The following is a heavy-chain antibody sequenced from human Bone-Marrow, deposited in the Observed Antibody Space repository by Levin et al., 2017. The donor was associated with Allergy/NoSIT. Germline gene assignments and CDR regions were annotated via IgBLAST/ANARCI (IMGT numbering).Heavy chain of an antibody. D-gene: IGHD2-21*01. CDR1: GFTFKSYG. Sequence: GESLKISCSASGFTFKSYGIHWVRQIPGKGLEWVTVISYDGDFKFYVDSVRGRFTLSRDNANNTFYLEMNSLTTEDTAVYYCARGPRSRGGVDIWGRGTLVTVSS. V-gene: IGHV3-30*03. J-gene: IGHJ3*02. CDR3: ARGPRSRGGVDI. CDR2: ISYDGDFK.